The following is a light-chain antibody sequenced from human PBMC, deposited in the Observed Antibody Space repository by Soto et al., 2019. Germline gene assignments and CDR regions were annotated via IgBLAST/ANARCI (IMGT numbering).Light chain of an antibody. Sequence: EIVLTQSPGTLSLSPGERATLSCGASQSVSSSCLAWYQQKPGQAPRLFIYDTSRRATGIPDSFSGSGSGTDFTLTISRLKPEDFAVYYCQQYGSSPLTFGGGTKVDIK. V-gene: IGKV3-20*01. CDR3: QQYGSSPLT. CDR2: DTS. J-gene: IGKJ4*01. CDR1: QSVSSSC.